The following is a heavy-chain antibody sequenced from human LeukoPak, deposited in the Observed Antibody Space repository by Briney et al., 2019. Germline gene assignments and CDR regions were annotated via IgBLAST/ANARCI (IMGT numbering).Heavy chain of an antibody. V-gene: IGHV4-4*07. J-gene: IGHJ6*02. CDR2: IYTSGST. CDR1: GGSISNYY. D-gene: IGHD4-17*01. CDR3: ARDSHYGDPEWYYYGMDV. Sequence: SETLSLTCTVSGGSISNYYWSWIRQPAGKGLEWIGRIYTSGSTNYNPSLKSRVTMSVDTSKNQFSLRLNSVTAADTAVYYCARDSHYGDPEWYYYGMDVWGRGTTVTVSS.